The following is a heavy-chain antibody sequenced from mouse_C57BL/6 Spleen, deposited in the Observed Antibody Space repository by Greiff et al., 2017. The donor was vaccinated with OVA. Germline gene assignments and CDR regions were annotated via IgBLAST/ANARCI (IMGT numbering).Heavy chain of an antibody. V-gene: IGHV2-2*01. Sequence: VKLLESGPGLVQPSQSLSITCTVSGFSLTSYGVHWVRQSPGKGLEWLGVIWSGGSTDYNAAFISRLSISKDNSKSQVFFKMNSLQADDTAIYYCARNFGYGSIYNAMDYWGQGTSVTVSS. J-gene: IGHJ4*01. D-gene: IGHD1-1*01. CDR1: GFSLTSYG. CDR3: ARNFGYGSIYNAMDY. CDR2: IWSGGST.